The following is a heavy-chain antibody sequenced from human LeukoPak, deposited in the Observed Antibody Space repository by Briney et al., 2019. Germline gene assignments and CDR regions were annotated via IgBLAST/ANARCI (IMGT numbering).Heavy chain of an antibody. CDR2: ISDSDGST. V-gene: IGHV3-23*01. D-gene: IGHD4-17*01. CDR1: GFTFSNYA. Sequence: GGSLRLSCAASGFTFSNYAMNWVRQAPGKGLEWVSSISDSDGSTYYADSVKGRFTISRDNSKNTLYLQMNSLRAEDTALYCCAKDPMTTVTTTAYWGQGTLVTVSS. CDR3: AKDPMTTVTTTAY. J-gene: IGHJ4*02.